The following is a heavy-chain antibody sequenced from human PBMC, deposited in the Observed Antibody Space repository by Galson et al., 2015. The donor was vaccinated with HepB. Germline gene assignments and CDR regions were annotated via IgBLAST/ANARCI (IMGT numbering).Heavy chain of an antibody. Sequence: SVKVSCKASGYTFTGYYMHWVRQAPGQGLEWMGWINPNSGGTNYAQKFQGRVTMTRDTSISTAYMELSRLRSDDTAVYYCARDLHERYYYDSSGPLFHWGQGTLVTVSS. V-gene: IGHV1-2*02. CDR1: GYTFTGYY. CDR3: ARDLHERYYYDSSGPLFH. CDR2: INPNSGGT. D-gene: IGHD3-22*01. J-gene: IGHJ4*02.